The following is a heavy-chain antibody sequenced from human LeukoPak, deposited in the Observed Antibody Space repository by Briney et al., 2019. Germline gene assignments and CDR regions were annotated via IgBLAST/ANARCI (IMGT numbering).Heavy chain of an antibody. V-gene: IGHV3-11*04. CDR2: ISSSGSTI. J-gene: IGHJ5*02. Sequence: GGSLRLSCAASGFTFSDYYMSWIRQAPGKGLEWVSYISSSGSTIYYADSVKGRFTISRDNAKNSLYLQMNSLRAEDTAVYYCARDRPAKYSSSSLAWFDPWGQGTLVTVSS. D-gene: IGHD6-6*01. CDR1: GFTFSDYY. CDR3: ARDRPAKYSSSSLAWFDP.